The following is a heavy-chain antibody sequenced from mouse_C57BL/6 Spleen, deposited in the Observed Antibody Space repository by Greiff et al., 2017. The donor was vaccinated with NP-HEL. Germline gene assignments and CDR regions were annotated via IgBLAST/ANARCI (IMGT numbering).Heavy chain of an antibody. V-gene: IGHV1-15*01. Sequence: QVQLQQSGAELVRPGASVTLSCKASGSTFTDYEMHWVKQTPVHGLEWIGAIDPETGGTAYNQKFKGKAILTADKSSSTAYMELRSLTSEDSAVYYCTEGWFDYWGQGTTLTVSS. CDR1: GSTFTDYE. D-gene: IGHD3-3*01. CDR3: TEGWFDY. CDR2: IDPETGGT. J-gene: IGHJ2*01.